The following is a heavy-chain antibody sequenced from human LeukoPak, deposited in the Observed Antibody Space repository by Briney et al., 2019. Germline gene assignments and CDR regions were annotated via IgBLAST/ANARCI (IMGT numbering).Heavy chain of an antibody. CDR1: GGSISSGGYY. J-gene: IGHJ4*02. V-gene: IGHV4-31*03. CDR2: IYYSGST. CDR3: ARDRGEIPGLIDY. Sequence: SQTLSLTCTVPGGSISSGGYYWSWIRQHPGKGLEWIGYIYYSGSTYYNPSLKSRVTISVDTSKNQFSLKLSSVTAADTAVYYCARDRGEIPGLIDYWGQGTLVTVSS. D-gene: IGHD2-21*01.